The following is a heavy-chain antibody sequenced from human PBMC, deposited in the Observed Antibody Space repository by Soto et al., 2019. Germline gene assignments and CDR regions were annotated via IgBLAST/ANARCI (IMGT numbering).Heavy chain of an antibody. CDR3: ATTTAVIVAQGPMDV. V-gene: IGHV1-69-2*01. D-gene: IGHD2-21*01. CDR1: GFKFIDYY. CDR2: VDPEDGET. J-gene: IGHJ6*02. Sequence: EVQLVQSGAEVKKPGATVKLSCKVSGFKFIDYYLYWVQQAPGKALEWMGRVDPEDGETVYSENFQGRLTITADTSRDIVNMELSGLRSEDTAVYFCATTTAVIVAQGPMDVWGQGTTVIVSS.